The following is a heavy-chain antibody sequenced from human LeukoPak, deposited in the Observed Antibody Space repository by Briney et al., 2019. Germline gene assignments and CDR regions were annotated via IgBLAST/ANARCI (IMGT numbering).Heavy chain of an antibody. J-gene: IGHJ4*02. D-gene: IGHD6-19*01. V-gene: IGHV3-23*01. Sequence: GGSLRLSCAASGFTFSYAMTWVRQAQGKGLEWVSAISGSGGSTYYADSVRGRFTISRDDSKNTVYLQMNGLRAEDTAVYYCARIGIAVAAHAVYFDYWGQGTLVTVSS. CDR2: ISGSGGST. CDR1: GFTFSYA. CDR3: ARIGIAVAAHAVYFDY.